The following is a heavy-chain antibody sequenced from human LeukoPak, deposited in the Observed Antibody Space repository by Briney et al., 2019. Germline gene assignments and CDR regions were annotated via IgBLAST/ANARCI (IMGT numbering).Heavy chain of an antibody. D-gene: IGHD3-3*01. CDR1: GFTFNNAW. Sequence: GGSLRLSCATSGFTFNNAWVNWVRQAPGKGLEWVGRIKSKTDGGATDYAAPVKGRFTISRDDSKNTLYLQMNSLKTEDTAVYYCTTALWRRYAQWGQGTLVTVSS. V-gene: IGHV3-15*07. J-gene: IGHJ4*02. CDR2: IKSKTDGGAT. CDR3: TTALWRRYAQ.